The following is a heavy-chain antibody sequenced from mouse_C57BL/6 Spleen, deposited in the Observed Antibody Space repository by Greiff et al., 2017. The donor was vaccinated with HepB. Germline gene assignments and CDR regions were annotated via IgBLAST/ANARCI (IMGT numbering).Heavy chain of an antibody. CDR3: ARHEKSHYYGSSYGYFDY. CDR1: GYTFTEYT. CDR2: FYPGSGSI. D-gene: IGHD1-1*01. V-gene: IGHV1-62-2*01. J-gene: IGHJ2*01. Sequence: QVQLQQSGAELVKPGASVKLSCKASGYTFTEYTIHWVKQRSGQGLEWIGWFYPGSGSIKYNEKFKDKATLTADKSSSTVYMEISRLTSEDSAVYFCARHEKSHYYGSSYGYFDYWGQGTTLTVSS.